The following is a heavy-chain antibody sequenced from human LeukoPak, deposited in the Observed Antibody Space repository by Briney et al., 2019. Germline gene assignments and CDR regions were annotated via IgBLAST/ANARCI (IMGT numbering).Heavy chain of an antibody. D-gene: IGHD3-9*01. CDR2: INPNSGGT. Sequence: ASVKVSCKVSGYTLTELSMHWVRQAPGQGLEWMGRINPNSGGTNYAQKFQGRVTMTRDTSISTAYMELSRLRSDDTAVYYCARGSVSMLRYFDWLLTGWGQGTLVTVSS. J-gene: IGHJ4*02. V-gene: IGHV1-2*06. CDR1: GYTLTELS. CDR3: ARGSVSMLRYFDWLLTG.